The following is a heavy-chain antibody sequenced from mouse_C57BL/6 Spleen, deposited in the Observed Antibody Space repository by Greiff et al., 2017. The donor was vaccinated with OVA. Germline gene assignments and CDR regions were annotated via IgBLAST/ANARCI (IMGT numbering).Heavy chain of an antibody. J-gene: IGHJ2*01. Sequence: EVMLVESGGGLVKPGGSLKLSCAASGFTFSDYGMHWVRQAPEKGLEWVAYISSGSSTIYYADTVKGRFTISRDNAKNTLFLQMTSLRSEDTAMYYCASSAPYYFYYWGQGTTLTVSS. CDR1: GFTFSDYG. CDR3: ASSAPYYFYY. V-gene: IGHV5-17*01. CDR2: ISSGSSTI. D-gene: IGHD3-1*01.